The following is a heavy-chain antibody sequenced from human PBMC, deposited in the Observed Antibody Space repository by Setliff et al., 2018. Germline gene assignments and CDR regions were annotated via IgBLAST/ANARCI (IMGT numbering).Heavy chain of an antibody. V-gene: IGHV3-64*02. J-gene: IGHJ6*03. CDR3: ATWSGYYYALDYYYYMDV. CDR2: INFNGGTT. D-gene: IGHD3-22*01. CDR1: GFTFSNSA. Sequence: GGSLRLSCAASGFTFSNSAMHWVRQAPGKGLEYVSAINFNGGTTYYADSVKGRFTIARDNSKNTLYLEMGSLRAEDMAVYYCATWSGYYYALDYYYYMDVWGKGTTVTVSS.